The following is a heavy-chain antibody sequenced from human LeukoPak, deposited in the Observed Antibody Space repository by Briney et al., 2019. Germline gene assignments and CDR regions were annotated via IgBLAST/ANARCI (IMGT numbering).Heavy chain of an antibody. CDR2: VYYSGST. CDR3: ARSFDSRGYYYYGMDV. Sequence: SETLSLTCTVSGGSISGYYGAWIRQPPGKGLEWIAYVYYSGSTGYNPSLKSRVTISVDTSKNQFSLSLSSVTAADMAVYYCARSFDSRGYYYYGMDVWGQGITVTVSS. J-gene: IGHJ6*02. CDR1: GGSISGYY. D-gene: IGHD3-22*01. V-gene: IGHV4-59*01.